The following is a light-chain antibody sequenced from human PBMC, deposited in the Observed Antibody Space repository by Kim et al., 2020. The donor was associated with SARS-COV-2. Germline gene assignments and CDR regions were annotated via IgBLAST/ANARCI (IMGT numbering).Light chain of an antibody. Sequence: APGKRVTLSLRALQNVNTALALYQHKPGQAPKVLMNDTSTRATGVATRFSGGGTGTDFTLTIRSLPSEDSAVYYCQQYNSWPWTFGKGTKVDIK. CDR3: QQYNSWPWT. J-gene: IGKJ1*01. V-gene: IGKV3-15*01. CDR2: DTS. CDR1: QNVNTA.